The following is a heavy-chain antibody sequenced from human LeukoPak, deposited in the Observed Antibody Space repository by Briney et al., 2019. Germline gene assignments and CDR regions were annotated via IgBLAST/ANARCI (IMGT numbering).Heavy chain of an antibody. D-gene: IGHD4-11*01. Sequence: PSETLSLTCAVYGGSFSGYYWSWIRQPPGKGLEWIGEINHSGSTNYNPSLKSRVTISVDTSKNQFSLKLSSVTAADTAVYYCARTHSNYVSYFDYWGQGTLVTVSS. CDR3: ARTHSNYVSYFDY. CDR1: GGSFSGYY. V-gene: IGHV4-34*01. CDR2: INHSGST. J-gene: IGHJ4*02.